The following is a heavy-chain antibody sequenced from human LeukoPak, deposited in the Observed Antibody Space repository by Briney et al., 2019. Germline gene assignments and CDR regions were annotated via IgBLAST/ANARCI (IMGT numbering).Heavy chain of an antibody. Sequence: SETLSLTCTVSGGSISNYYWSWIRQPPGKGLEWIGYIYYSGTTNYDPSLKSRVTISVDTSKNQFSLKLNSVTAADTAVYYCARGVYIAAAQYGYWGQGTLVTVSS. V-gene: IGHV4-59*01. CDR1: GGSISNYY. CDR2: IYYSGTT. J-gene: IGHJ4*02. CDR3: ARGVYIAAAQYGY. D-gene: IGHD6-13*01.